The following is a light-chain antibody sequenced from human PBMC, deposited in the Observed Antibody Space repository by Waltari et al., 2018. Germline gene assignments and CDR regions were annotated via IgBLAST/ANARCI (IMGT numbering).Light chain of an antibody. J-gene: IGLJ3*02. CDR3: QSYDSSRSGSGV. V-gene: IGLV1-40*01. CDR2: GNS. Sequence: QSVLTQPPSVSGAPGQRVTISCTGGSSNIGAGYDVHWYQQFPGTAPKLLIYGNSNRPSGVPDRFSGSKSGASATLAITGLQAEDEANYYCQSYDSSRSGSGVFGGGTKVTVL. CDR1: SSNIGAGYD.